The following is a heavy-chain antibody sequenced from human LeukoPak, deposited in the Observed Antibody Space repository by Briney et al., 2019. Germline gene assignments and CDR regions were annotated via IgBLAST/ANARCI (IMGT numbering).Heavy chain of an antibody. CDR2: ISYDGSNK. V-gene: IGHV3-30-3*01. J-gene: IGHJ4*02. CDR1: GFTFSSYA. D-gene: IGHD5-18*01. Sequence: GRSLRLSCAASGFTFSSYAMHWVRQAPGKGLEWVAVISYDGSNKYYADSVKGRFTISRDNSKNTLYLQMNSLRAEDTAVYYCARDPYIQLSSYYFDYWGQGTPVTVSS. CDR3: ARDPYIQLSSYYFDY.